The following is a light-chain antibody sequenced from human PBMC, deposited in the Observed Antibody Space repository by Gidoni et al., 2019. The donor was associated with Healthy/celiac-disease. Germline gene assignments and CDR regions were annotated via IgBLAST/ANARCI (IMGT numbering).Light chain of an antibody. Sequence: SYELTQQPSVSVPPGQTASITCSGDKLGDKYACWYQQKPGQSPVLVIYQDSKRPSGIPERFSGSNSGNTATLTISGTQAMDEADYYCQAWDSSTRVFGGGTKLTVL. CDR2: QDS. J-gene: IGLJ2*01. V-gene: IGLV3-1*01. CDR3: QAWDSSTRV. CDR1: KLGDKY.